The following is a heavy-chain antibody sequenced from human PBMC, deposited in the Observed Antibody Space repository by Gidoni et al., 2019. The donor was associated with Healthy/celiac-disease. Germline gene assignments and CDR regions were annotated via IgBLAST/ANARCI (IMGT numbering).Heavy chain of an antibody. V-gene: IGHV3-30*04. Sequence: QVQLVESGGGVVQHGRSLRLSCAASGFNFSRYAMHWVRQAPGKGLEWVAVISYDGSNKYYADAVKGRFTISRDNSKNTLYLQMNSLRAEDTAVYYCARETYYYDSSGYYYVVDYWGQGTLVTVSS. D-gene: IGHD3-22*01. J-gene: IGHJ4*02. CDR1: GFNFSRYA. CDR3: ARETYYYDSSGYYYVVDY. CDR2: ISYDGSNK.